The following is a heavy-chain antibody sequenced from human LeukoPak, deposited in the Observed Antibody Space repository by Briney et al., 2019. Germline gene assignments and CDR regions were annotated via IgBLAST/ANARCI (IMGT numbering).Heavy chain of an antibody. CDR3: TTLGYHLDS. CDR1: GFAFSAYE. CDR2: IAGSDTTT. J-gene: IGHJ4*02. Sequence: GGSLRLSCLASGFAFSAYEMNWVRQAPGKGLEWVSYIAGSDTTTYYADSVKGRFTIFRDNAKNSLYLQLNSLRAEDTALYYCTTLGYHLDSWGQGTLVTGSS. V-gene: IGHV3-48*03. D-gene: IGHD3-22*01.